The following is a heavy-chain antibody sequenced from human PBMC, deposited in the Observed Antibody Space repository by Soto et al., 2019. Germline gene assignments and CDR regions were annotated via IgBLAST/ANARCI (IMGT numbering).Heavy chain of an antibody. V-gene: IGHV1-69*13. CDR3: ARAPSCDTAMVTCYYYYMDV. CDR1: GGTFSSYA. CDR2: IIPIFGTA. Sequence: ASVKVSCKASGGTFSSYAISWVRQAPGQGLEWMGGIIPIFGTANYAQKFQGRVTITADESTSTAYMELSSLRSEDTAVYYCARAPSCDTAMVTCYYYYMDVWGKGTTVTVSS. J-gene: IGHJ6*03. D-gene: IGHD5-18*01.